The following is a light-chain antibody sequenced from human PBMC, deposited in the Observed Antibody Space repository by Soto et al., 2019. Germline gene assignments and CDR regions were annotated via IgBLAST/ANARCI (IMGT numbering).Light chain of an antibody. CDR2: RAS. Sequence: IQLTQSPSSLSASVGDRFTMSCRAIQGISSYFAWYQQKPGKAPKLLIYRASTLQSGVPSRFSGSGSGTDYTLTISSLLPEDFETYYCQHLNTYPFTFGGGTKVDIK. CDR3: QHLNTYPFT. CDR1: QGISSY. J-gene: IGKJ4*01. V-gene: IGKV1-9*01.